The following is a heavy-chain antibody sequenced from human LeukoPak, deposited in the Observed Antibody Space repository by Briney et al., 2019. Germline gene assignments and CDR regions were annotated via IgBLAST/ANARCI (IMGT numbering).Heavy chain of an antibody. Sequence: PGRSLRLSCAASGFTFSSYAMHWVRQAPGKGLEWVAVISYDGSNKYYADSVKGRFTISRDNSKNTLYLQMNSLRAEDTAVYYCARAAPNRYYYGMDVWGQGTTVTVSS. V-gene: IGHV3-30-3*01. J-gene: IGHJ6*02. CDR2: ISYDGSNK. CDR1: GFTFSSYA. CDR3: ARAAPNRYYYGMDV.